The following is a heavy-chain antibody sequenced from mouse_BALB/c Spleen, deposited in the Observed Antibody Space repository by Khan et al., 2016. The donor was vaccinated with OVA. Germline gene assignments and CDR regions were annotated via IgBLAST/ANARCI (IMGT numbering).Heavy chain of an antibody. Sequence: VRLQQSGPELVKPGASVKVSCKASGYSFTDYNMFWVKQSHGKSLEWIGYIDPYNGGTSYNQKLKGKATLTVDKSYSTAFMHLSSLTSEDSAVFYCARTDYYGSSYYFDYWGQGTTLTVSS. CDR3: ARTDYYGSSYYFDY. V-gene: IGHV1S135*01. D-gene: IGHD1-1*01. CDR1: GYSFTDYN. J-gene: IGHJ2*01. CDR2: IDPYNGGT.